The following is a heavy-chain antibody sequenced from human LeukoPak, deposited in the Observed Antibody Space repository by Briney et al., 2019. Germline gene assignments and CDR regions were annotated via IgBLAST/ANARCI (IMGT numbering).Heavy chain of an antibody. CDR1: GFTFSRDW. CDR3: ARDDYYGSGSYSLDY. Sequence: GGSLRLSCAASGFTFSRDWMHWVRQAPGEGLVGVARTNEHGTFTGYADSVKGRFTISRDNAKNTLYLQMNSLRAEDTAVYYCARDDYYGSGSYSLDYWGQGTLVTVSS. D-gene: IGHD3-10*01. CDR2: TNEHGTFT. V-gene: IGHV3-74*01. J-gene: IGHJ4*02.